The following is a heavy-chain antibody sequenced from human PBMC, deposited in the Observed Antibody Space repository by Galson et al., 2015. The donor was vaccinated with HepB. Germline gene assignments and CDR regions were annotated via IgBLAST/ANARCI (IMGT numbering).Heavy chain of an antibody. CDR2: ISASGDTT. CDR3: ANLTSKDY. J-gene: IGHJ4*02. D-gene: IGHD2/OR15-2a*01. CDR1: GFTFSTYA. V-gene: IGHV3-23*01. Sequence: SLRLSCAASGFTFSTYAMSWVRQAPGGGLKWVSEISASGDTTHYAESVKGRFTISRDSSKNTLYLQMNSLRADDTAVYYCANLTSKDYWGQGTLVIVSS.